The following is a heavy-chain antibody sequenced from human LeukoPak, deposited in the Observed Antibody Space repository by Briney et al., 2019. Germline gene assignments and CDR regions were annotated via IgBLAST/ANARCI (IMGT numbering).Heavy chain of an antibody. Sequence: GGSLRLSCAASGFTFSTYEMDWVRQAPGKGLEWISYIDSNSRTIHYTDSVRGRFTISRDNAKNSLFLQMNSLRAEDTAVYYCARGSRFGVVGRDAFDIWGQGTVFTVSS. D-gene: IGHD3-3*01. CDR1: GFTFSTYE. CDR3: ARGSRFGVVGRDAFDI. J-gene: IGHJ3*02. V-gene: IGHV3-48*03. CDR2: IDSNSRTI.